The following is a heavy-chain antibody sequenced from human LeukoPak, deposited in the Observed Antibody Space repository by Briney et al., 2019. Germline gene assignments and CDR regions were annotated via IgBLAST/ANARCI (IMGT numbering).Heavy chain of an antibody. V-gene: IGHV3-30*04. Sequence: GGSLRLSCAASGFTFSYYTIHWVRQAPGKGLEWVAVISYGGSDKNYADSVKGRFTISRDNSKNTLYLHMNSLRAEDSAVYYCARGRYWGTAEPVDYWGQGTLVTVSS. CDR2: ISYGGSDK. J-gene: IGHJ4*02. CDR3: ARGRYWGTAEPVDY. D-gene: IGHD3-16*01. CDR1: GFTFSYYT.